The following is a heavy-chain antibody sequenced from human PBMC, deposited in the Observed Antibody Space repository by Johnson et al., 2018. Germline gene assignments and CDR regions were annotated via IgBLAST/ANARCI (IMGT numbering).Heavy chain of an antibody. CDR3: TADSPGYSYGGSYYYYYMGV. V-gene: IGHV3-49*03. CDR2: IRSKAYGGTT. CDR1: GFTFGDYA. J-gene: IGHJ6*03. D-gene: IGHD5-18*01. Sequence: VQLVQSGGGLVQPGRSLRLSCTASGFTFGDYAMSWFRQAPGKGLEWVGFIRSKAYGGTTEYAASVKGRFTISRDDSKSTLYLQMNSLKTEDTAVYYCTADSPGYSYGGSYYYYYMGVWGKGTTVTVSS.